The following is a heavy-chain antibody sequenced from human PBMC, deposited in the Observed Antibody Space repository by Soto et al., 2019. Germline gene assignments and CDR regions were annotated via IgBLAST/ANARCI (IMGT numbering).Heavy chain of an antibody. Sequence: GGSLRLSCAASGFTFSSYAMHWVRQAPGKGLEWVAVISYDGSNKYYADSVKGRFTISRDNSKNTLYLQMNSLRAEDTVVYYCARERGYSSGWGQTTQNWFDPWGQGTLVTVSS. D-gene: IGHD6-19*01. CDR3: ARERGYSSGWGQTTQNWFDP. CDR2: ISYDGSNK. J-gene: IGHJ5*02. CDR1: GFTFSSYA. V-gene: IGHV3-30-3*01.